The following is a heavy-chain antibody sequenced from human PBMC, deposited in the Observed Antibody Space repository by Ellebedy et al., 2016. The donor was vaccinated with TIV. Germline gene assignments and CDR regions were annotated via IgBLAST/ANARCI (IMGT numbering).Heavy chain of an antibody. CDR3: ARGTSILTGFDY. CDR2: IYYSGST. D-gene: IGHD3-9*01. Sequence: SETLSLXXTVSGGSISSYYWSWIRQPPGKGLEWIGYIYYSGSTNYNPSLKSRVTISVDTSKNQFSLKLSSVTAADTAVYYCARGTSILTGFDYWGQGTLVTVSS. J-gene: IGHJ4*02. V-gene: IGHV4-59*08. CDR1: GGSISSYY.